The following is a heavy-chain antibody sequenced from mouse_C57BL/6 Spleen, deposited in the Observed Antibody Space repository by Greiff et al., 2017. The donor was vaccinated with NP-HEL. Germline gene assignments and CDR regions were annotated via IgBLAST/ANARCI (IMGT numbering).Heavy chain of an antibody. J-gene: IGHJ4*01. V-gene: IGHV1-19*01. CDR2: INPYNGGT. CDR1: GYTFTDYY. CDR3: ARSQLTGTLAMDY. Sequence: EVQLQQSGPVLVKPGASVKMSCKASGYTFTDYYMNWVKQSHGKSLEWIGVINPYNGGTSYNQKFKGKATLTVDKSSSTAYMELNSLTSEDSAVYYCARSQLTGTLAMDYWGQGTSVTVSS. D-gene: IGHD4-1*01.